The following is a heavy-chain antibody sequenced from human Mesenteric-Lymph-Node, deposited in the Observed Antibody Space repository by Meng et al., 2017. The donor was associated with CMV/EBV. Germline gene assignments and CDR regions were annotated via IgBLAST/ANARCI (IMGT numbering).Heavy chain of an antibody. CDR1: EFAFRNYA. D-gene: IGHD3-22*01. CDR3: AKDPRHYYDSSGYYC. CDR2: ISGSGSST. Sequence: GESLKISCAASEFAFRNYAMSWVRQAPGKGLEWVSLISGSGSSTYYADSVKGRFTISRDNSKNTLFLQMNSLRAEDTAVYYCAKDPRHYYDSSGYYCWGQGTLVTVSS. V-gene: IGHV3-23*01. J-gene: IGHJ4*02.